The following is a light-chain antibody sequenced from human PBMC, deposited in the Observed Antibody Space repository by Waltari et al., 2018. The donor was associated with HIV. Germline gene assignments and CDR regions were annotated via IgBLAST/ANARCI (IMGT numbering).Light chain of an antibody. V-gene: IGLV1-40*01. CDR2: GNN. CDR3: QSYDSRLRAVV. Sequence: QSVLTQPPSVSGAPGQRVTISCTGSSSNTGAGYDVHWYQKLPGTAPKLLIYGNNNRPSGVPDRFSGSKSGTSVSLAITGLQAEDEADYFCQSYDSRLRAVVFGGGTKLTVL. J-gene: IGLJ2*01. CDR1: SSNTGAGYD.